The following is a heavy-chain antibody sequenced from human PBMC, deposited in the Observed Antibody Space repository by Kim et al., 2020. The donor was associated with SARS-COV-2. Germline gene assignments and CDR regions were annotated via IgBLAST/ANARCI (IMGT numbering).Heavy chain of an antibody. CDR2: IYLSGTT. D-gene: IGHD6-19*01. Sequence: SETLSLTCAVSGGSISSTNWWSWVRQPPGKGLEWIGDIYLSGTTNYNPSLKSRVTISVDKSKNHFSLNLKSMTAADTAVYYCARPVAGSVWDVWGQGTTVTVSS. V-gene: IGHV4-4*02. CDR1: GGSISSTNW. CDR3: ARPVAGSVWDV. J-gene: IGHJ6*02.